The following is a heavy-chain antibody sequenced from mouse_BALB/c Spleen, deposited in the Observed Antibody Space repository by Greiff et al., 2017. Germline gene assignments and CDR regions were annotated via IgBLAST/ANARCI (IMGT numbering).Heavy chain of an antibody. CDR3: AGGSSYVENAMDY. Sequence: VQGVESGPGLVQPSQSLSITCTVSGFSLTSYGVHWVRQSPGKGLEWLGVIWAGGSTNYNSALMSRLSISKDNSKSQVFLKMNSLQTDDTAMYYCAGGSSYVENAMDYWGQGTSVTVSA. CDR2: IWAGGST. J-gene: IGHJ4*01. V-gene: IGHV2-9*02. D-gene: IGHD1-1*01. CDR1: GFSLTSYG.